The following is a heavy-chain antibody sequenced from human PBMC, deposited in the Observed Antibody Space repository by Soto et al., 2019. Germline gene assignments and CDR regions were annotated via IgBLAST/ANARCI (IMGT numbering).Heavy chain of an antibody. CDR1: GFTFSDYY. V-gene: IGHV3-15*01. CDR3: TTIAAAGTQIQH. Sequence: PGGSLRLSCAASGFTFSDYYMSWIRQAPGKGLEWVGRIKSKTDGGTTDYAAPVKGRFTISRDDSKNTLYLQMNSLKTEDTAVYYCTTIAAAGTQIQHWGQGTLVTVSS. J-gene: IGHJ1*01. CDR2: IKSKTDGGTT. D-gene: IGHD6-13*01.